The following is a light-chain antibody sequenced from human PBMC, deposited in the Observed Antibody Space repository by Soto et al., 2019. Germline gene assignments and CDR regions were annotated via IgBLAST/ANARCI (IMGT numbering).Light chain of an antibody. CDR1: QSVNSN. CDR2: GVS. V-gene: IGKV3-15*01. CDR3: HQYNHWPQT. J-gene: IGKJ1*01. Sequence: EVVVTESPGTLYVSPEEITNLSCRASQSVNSNLAWYQQKPGQAPRRLISGVSTRAAGIPARFSGSGSGTKFTLTISSLQSEDFAIYYCHQYNHWPQTFGQGTKVEIK.